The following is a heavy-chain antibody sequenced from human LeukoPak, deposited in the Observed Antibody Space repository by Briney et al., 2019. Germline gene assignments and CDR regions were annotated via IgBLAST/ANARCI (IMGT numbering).Heavy chain of an antibody. V-gene: IGHV3-7*01. D-gene: IGHD2-2*01. CDR1: GFTFSSNW. Sequence: QTGGSLRLSCATSGFTFSSNWMSWVRHVPGRGLDWVANIKPDGSAEYYAASVKGRFTVSRDNAENSLYLQMNSLRAEDTAVYYCARGGGGQPADYWGQGTLVTVSS. J-gene: IGHJ4*02. CDR2: IKPDGSAE. CDR3: ARGGGGQPADY.